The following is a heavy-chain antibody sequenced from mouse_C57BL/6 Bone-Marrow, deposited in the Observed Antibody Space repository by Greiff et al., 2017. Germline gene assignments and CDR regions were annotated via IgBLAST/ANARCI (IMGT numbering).Heavy chain of an antibody. CDR3: TTRYYAPLDY. D-gene: IGHD1-1*02. V-gene: IGHV14-4*01. J-gene: IGHJ2*01. CDR1: GFNIKDDY. CDR2: IDPANGDT. Sequence: VQLQQSGAELVRPGASVKLSCTASGFNIKDDYMHWVKQRPEQGLEWIGWIDPANGDTEYASKFQGKATITADTSSNTAYLQLSSLTSEDTAVYYCTTRYYAPLDYWGQGTTLTVSS.